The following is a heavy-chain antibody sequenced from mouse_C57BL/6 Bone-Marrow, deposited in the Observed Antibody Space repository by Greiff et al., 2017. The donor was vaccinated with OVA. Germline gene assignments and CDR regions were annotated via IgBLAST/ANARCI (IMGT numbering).Heavy chain of an antibody. D-gene: IGHD1-1*01. CDR2: IYPRDGST. J-gene: IGHJ2*01. CDR3: ARWGGSSYGYFDY. Sequence: VHLVESDAELVKPGASVKISCKVSGYTFTDHTIHWMKQRPEQGLEWIGYIYPRDGSTKYNEKFKGKATLTADKSSSTAYMQLNSLTSEDSAVYFCARWGGSSYGYFDYWGQGTTLTVSS. CDR1: GYTFTDHT. V-gene: IGHV1-78*01.